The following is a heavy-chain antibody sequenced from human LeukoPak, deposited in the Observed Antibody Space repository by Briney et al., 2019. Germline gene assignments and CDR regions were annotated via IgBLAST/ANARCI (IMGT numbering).Heavy chain of an antibody. Sequence: ASVKLSCKASGGTFTSYAISWVRQAPGPGLGWMGGIIPIFGTANYAQKFQGRVTMIEDTSTDTAYMELSSLGSEDTAVYYCATDFPFSRLSTSFTVGFHHWGQGTLVTVSS. CDR3: ATDFPFSRLSTSFTVGFHH. CDR1: GGTFTSYA. V-gene: IGHV1-69*06. J-gene: IGHJ1*01. D-gene: IGHD2-2*01. CDR2: IIPIFGTA.